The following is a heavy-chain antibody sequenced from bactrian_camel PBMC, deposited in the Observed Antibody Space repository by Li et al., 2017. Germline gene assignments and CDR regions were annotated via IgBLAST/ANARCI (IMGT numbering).Heavy chain of an antibody. Sequence: VQLVESGGGSVQAGGSQRLSCVASGFTFSDYVMAWVRQAPGKGLEWVSGINFSGSTTSYADSVKGRFTISRDNAKNTLYLQMNSLKPEDTAMYYCTKDRSYWTRNWVQSTRGQGTQVTVS. CDR3: TKDRSYWTRNWVQST. CDR1: GFTFSDYV. V-gene: IGHV3S40*01. J-gene: IGHJ4*01. D-gene: IGHD1*01. CDR2: INFSGSTT.